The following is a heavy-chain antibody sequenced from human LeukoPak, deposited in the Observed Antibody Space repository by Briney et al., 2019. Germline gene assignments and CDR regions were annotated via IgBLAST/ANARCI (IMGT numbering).Heavy chain of an antibody. J-gene: IGHJ6*02. CDR1: GFTFSSYW. CDR3: ASGPSLAMAPWYYHGMDV. V-gene: IGHV3-74*01. D-gene: IGHD5-18*01. Sequence: GGSLRLSCAASGFTFSSYWMHWVRQAPGKGLVWVSRINSDGSSTSYADSVKGRFTISRDNAKNTLYLQMNSLRAEDTAVYYCASGPSLAMAPWYYHGMDVWGQGTTVTVSS. CDR2: INSDGSST.